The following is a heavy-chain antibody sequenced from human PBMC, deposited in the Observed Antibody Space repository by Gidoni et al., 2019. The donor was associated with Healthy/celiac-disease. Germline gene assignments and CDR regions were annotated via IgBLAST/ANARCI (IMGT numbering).Heavy chain of an antibody. CDR3: ARGYVMGLRYSWYFDL. D-gene: IGHD3-9*01. Sequence: EVQLVESGGGLVQPGGSLRLSCAASGFTFSSYDMHWVRQATGKGLAWVSAIGTAGDTYYPGSVKGRFTISRENTKNSLYLQMNSLRAGDTAVYYCARGYVMGLRYSWYFDLWGRGTLVTVSS. CDR1: GFTFSSYD. V-gene: IGHV3-13*01. J-gene: IGHJ2*01. CDR2: IGTAGDT.